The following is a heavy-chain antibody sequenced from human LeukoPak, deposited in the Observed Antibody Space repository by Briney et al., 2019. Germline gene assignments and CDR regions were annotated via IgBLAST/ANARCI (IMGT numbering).Heavy chain of an antibody. Sequence: PGGSLRLSCAASGFTFSSYWMSWVRQAPGKGLEWVANIKQDGSEKYYVDSVKGRFTISRDNAKNSLYLQMNSLRAEDTAVYYCAKDWAPDYYDSSGRAWFDPWGQGTLVTVSS. CDR1: GFTFSSYW. CDR2: IKQDGSEK. CDR3: AKDWAPDYYDSSGRAWFDP. V-gene: IGHV3-7*03. J-gene: IGHJ5*02. D-gene: IGHD3-22*01.